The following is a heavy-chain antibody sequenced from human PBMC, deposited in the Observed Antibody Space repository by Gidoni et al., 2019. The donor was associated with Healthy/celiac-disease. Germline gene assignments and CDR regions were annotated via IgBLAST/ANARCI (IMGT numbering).Heavy chain of an antibody. CDR1: GFTFSSYS. Sequence: EVQLVESGGGLVKPGGSLRLSCAASGFTFSSYSMNWVRQAPGKGLEWVSSISSSSSYIYYADSVKGRFTISRDNAKNSLYLQMNSLRAEDTAVYYCAGGSVVVAAGYYGMDVWGQGTTVTVSS. D-gene: IGHD2-15*01. V-gene: IGHV3-21*01. CDR3: AGGSVVVAAGYYGMDV. J-gene: IGHJ6*02. CDR2: ISSSSSYI.